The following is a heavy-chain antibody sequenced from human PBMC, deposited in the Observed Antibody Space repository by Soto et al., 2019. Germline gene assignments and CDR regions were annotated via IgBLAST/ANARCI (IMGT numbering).Heavy chain of an antibody. V-gene: IGHV2-70*04. CDR3: ARTQRYCSSTSCYTTAFDI. D-gene: IGHD2-2*02. CDR2: IDWDDDK. Sequence: ESGPTLVNPTQTLTLTCTFSGFSLSTSGMRVSWIRQPPGKALEWLARIDWDDDKFYSTSLKTRLTISKDTSKNQVVLTMTNMDPVDTATYYCARTQRYCSSTSCYTTAFDIWGQGTMVTVSS. J-gene: IGHJ3*02. CDR1: GFSLSTSGMR.